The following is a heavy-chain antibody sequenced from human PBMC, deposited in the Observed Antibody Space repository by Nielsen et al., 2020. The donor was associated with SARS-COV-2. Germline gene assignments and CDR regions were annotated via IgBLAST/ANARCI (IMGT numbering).Heavy chain of an antibody. CDR3: SRTTPEGLGGMDV. J-gene: IGHJ6*02. V-gene: IGHV1-46*01. CDR1: GYTFTGYY. CDR2: IIPSGGST. Sequence: APVKVSCKASGYTFTGYYMHWVRQAPGQGLEWMGIIIPSGGSTSYAQNLQGRVTMTTDTSTRTVYMELSSLKYEDTAMYYCSRTTPEGLGGMDVWGPGTVVTVSS. D-gene: IGHD1-14*01.